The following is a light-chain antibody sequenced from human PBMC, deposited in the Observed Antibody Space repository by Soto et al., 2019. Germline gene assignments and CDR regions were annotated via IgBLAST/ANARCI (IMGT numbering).Light chain of an antibody. CDR2: DVS. CDR1: SNDVGSYNR. Sequence: QSVLTQPPSVSGSPGQSVTISCTGTSNDVGSYNRVSWYQQPPGTAPKVMIYDVSNRPSGVPDRFSGSKSGNTASLTISGLQAEDESDYYCSSYTSSSTYVFGTGTKVTVL. V-gene: IGLV2-18*02. CDR3: SSYTSSSTYV. J-gene: IGLJ1*01.